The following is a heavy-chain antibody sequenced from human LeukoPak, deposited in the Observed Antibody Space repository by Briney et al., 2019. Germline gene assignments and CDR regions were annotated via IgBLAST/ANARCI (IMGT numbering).Heavy chain of an antibody. J-gene: IGHJ3*02. D-gene: IGHD3-3*01. V-gene: IGHV3-30-3*01. CDR2: ISYDGSNK. CDR1: GSTFSSYA. Sequence: GRSLRLSCAASGSTFSSYAMHWVRQAPGKGLEWVAVISYDGSNKYYADSVKGRFTISRDNSKNTLYLQMNSLRAEDTAVYYCAREHRTIFGVAHLDAFDIWGQGTMVTVSS. CDR3: AREHRTIFGVAHLDAFDI.